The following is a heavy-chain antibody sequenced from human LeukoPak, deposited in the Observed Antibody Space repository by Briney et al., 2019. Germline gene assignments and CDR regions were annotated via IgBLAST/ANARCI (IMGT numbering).Heavy chain of an antibody. V-gene: IGHV4-59*01. D-gene: IGHD3-9*01. J-gene: IGHJ3*02. Sequence: PSETLSLTCTVAGGAISSYYWSWIRRPPGEGLEWIGYISKSGNTNYSPSLKSRVTIFGDTSKNQFFLKLSSVTAADTAVYYCARARYVNSFYAFDIWGQGTLVTVSS. CDR2: ISKSGNT. CDR1: GGAISSYY. CDR3: ARARYVNSFYAFDI.